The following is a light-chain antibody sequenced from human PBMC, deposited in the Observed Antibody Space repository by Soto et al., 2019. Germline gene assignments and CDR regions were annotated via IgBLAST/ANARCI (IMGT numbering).Light chain of an antibody. CDR2: DAS. CDR3: QQYNSYPG. Sequence: SVGDRVTITCRASQSISSWLAWYQQKPGKAPKLLIYDASSLESGVPSRFSGSGSGTEFTLTISSLQPDDFATYYCQQYNSYPGFGQGTKVDIK. CDR1: QSISSW. J-gene: IGKJ1*01. V-gene: IGKV1-5*01.